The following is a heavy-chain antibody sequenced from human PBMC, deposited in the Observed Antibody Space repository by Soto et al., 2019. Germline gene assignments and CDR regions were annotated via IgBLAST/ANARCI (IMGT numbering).Heavy chain of an antibody. CDR3: ARVVFVDIVVVVAATGDAFDI. Sequence: GGSLRLSCAASGFTFSSYSMNWVRQAPGKGLEWVSSISSSSSYIYYADSVKGRFTISRDNAKNSLYLQMNSLRAEDTAVYYCARVVFVDIVVVVAATGDAFDIWGQGTMVTVSS. D-gene: IGHD2-15*01. CDR2: ISSSSSYI. CDR1: GFTFSSYS. J-gene: IGHJ3*02. V-gene: IGHV3-21*01.